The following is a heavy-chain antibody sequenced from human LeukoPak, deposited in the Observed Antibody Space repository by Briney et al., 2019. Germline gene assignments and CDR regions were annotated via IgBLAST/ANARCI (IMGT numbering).Heavy chain of an antibody. D-gene: IGHD4-4*01. CDR3: ATDRVNDYSNYGYFDY. V-gene: IGHV1-24*01. CDR1: GYTLTELS. Sequence: ASVKVSCKVSGYTLTELSMHWVRQAPGKGLEWMGGFDPEDGETIYAQKFQGRVTMTEDTSTGTAYMELSSLRSEDTAVYYCATDRVNDYSNYGYFDYWGQGTLVTVSS. CDR2: FDPEDGET. J-gene: IGHJ4*02.